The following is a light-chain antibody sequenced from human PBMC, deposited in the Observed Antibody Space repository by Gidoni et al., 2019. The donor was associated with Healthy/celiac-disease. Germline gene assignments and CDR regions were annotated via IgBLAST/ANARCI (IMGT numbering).Light chain of an antibody. CDR1: QSVSSN. CDR2: GAY. J-gene: IGKJ4*01. CDR3: QQYNNWPPVT. V-gene: IGKV3-15*01. Sequence: EIVMTQSPATLSVSPGERATLSCRASQSVSSNLAWYQQKFGQAPRLLIYGAYTRATGVPARFSGSGSGTEFTLTISSLQSEDFAFYYCQQYNNWPPVTFXGXTKVEIK.